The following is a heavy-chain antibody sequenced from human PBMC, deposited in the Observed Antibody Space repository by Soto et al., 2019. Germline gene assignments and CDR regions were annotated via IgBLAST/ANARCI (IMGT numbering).Heavy chain of an antibody. CDR1: GFTFNTYV. V-gene: IGHV1-18*01. J-gene: IGHJ4*02. D-gene: IGHD1-26*01. CDR2: ISVYHGNT. CDR3: ARGGSWSYRMFEY. Sequence: QVQLVQSEAEEKKPGASVTVSCQASGFTFNTYVITWVRQAPGQGLEWLGWISVYHGNTNYAQKVQGRVTMTTDTATSRAYMGLRSLRSDDTAVYYCARGGSWSYRMFEYWGQGTLVIVSS.